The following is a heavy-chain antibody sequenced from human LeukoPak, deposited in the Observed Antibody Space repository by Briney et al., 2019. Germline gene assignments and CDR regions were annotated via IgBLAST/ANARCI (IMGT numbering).Heavy chain of an antibody. CDR2: IYHSGST. CDR1: GYSISSGYY. J-gene: IGHJ5*02. V-gene: IGHV4-38-2*01. CDR3: AGLDSSSGNWFDP. Sequence: SETLSLTCAVSGYSISSGYYWGWIRQPPGKGLEWIGSIYHSGSTYYNPSLKSRVTISVDTSKNQFSLKLSSVTAADTAVYYCAGLDSSSGNWFDPWGQGTLVTVSS. D-gene: IGHD6-13*01.